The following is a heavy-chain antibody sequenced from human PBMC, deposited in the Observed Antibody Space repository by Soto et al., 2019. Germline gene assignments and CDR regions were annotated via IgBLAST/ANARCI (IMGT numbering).Heavy chain of an antibody. J-gene: IGHJ6*03. Sequence: SVKVSCKASGFTFTRSALQWVRQARGQRLEWIGWIVVGSGNTNYAQKFQDRVTITRDMSTSIAYMELNSLRSDDTAVYYCAARGGSDQYMDVWGKGTTVTVSS. CDR2: IVVGSGNT. D-gene: IGHD2-15*01. CDR3: AARGGSDQYMDV. CDR1: GFTFTRSA. V-gene: IGHV1-58*01.